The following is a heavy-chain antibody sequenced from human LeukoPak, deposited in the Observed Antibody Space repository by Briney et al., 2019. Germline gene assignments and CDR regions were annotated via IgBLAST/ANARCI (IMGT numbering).Heavy chain of an antibody. J-gene: IGHJ4*02. Sequence: SETLSLTCTVSGGSISSSSYYWGWIRQLPGKGLEWIGSIYYSGSTYYNPSLKSRVTISVDTSKNQFSLKLSSVTAADTAVYYCARRLGGSGSYHFDYWGQGTLVTVSS. CDR2: IYYSGST. V-gene: IGHV4-39*01. CDR1: GGSISSSSYY. CDR3: ARRLGGSGSYHFDY. D-gene: IGHD3-10*01.